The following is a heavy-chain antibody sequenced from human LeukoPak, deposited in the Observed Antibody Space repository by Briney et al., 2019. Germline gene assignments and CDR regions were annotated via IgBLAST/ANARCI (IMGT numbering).Heavy chain of an antibody. CDR3: AKDRVAVIWGGAALDY. V-gene: IGHV3-30*02. D-gene: IGHD3-16*01. CDR1: GFTFRSYG. J-gene: IGHJ4*02. CDR2: IRYDGSNK. Sequence: GGPLRLSCAASGFTFRSYGMHWVRQAQGKGLEWVAFIRYDGSNKYYADSVKGRFTISTDNSKTPPYLHMNSLSAEATAGYQCAKDRVAVIWGGAALDYWGQGTLVTVSS.